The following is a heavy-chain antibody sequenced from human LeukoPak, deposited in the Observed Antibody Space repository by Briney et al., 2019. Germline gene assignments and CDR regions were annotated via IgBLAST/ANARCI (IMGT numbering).Heavy chain of an antibody. CDR1: GFTFSSYG. Sequence: GGSLRLSCAASGFTFSSYGMHWVRQAPGKGLEWVSSISSSSSYIYYADSVKGRFTISRDNAKNSLYLQMNSLRAEDTAVYYCARGPSGYHNTGGQGTLVTVSS. CDR2: ISSSSSYI. J-gene: IGHJ4*02. D-gene: IGHD5-12*01. CDR3: ARGPSGYHNT. V-gene: IGHV3-21*01.